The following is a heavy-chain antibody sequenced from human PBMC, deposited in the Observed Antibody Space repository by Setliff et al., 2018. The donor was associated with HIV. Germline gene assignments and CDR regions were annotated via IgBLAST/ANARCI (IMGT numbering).Heavy chain of an antibody. CDR1: GFTFSNAW. J-gene: IGHJ4*02. D-gene: IGHD3-10*01. Sequence: GGSLRLSCAASGFTFSNAWMSWVRQAPGKGLEWVGRIKSKTDGGTTDYAAPVKGRFTISTDDSKNTLYLQMNSLKTEDAAVYYCTPTDYGGSDYWGQGTLVTVSS. CDR3: TPTDYGGSDY. CDR2: IKSKTDGGTT. V-gene: IGHV3-15*01.